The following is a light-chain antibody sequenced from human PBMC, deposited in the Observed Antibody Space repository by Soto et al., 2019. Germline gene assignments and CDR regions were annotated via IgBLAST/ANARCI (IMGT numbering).Light chain of an antibody. CDR2: GAS. CDR3: QQLFDSPIT. CDR1: QSVPSR. Sequence: EIVMTQSPATLSVSPGEDVTLSCRASQSVPSRIAWYQQKPGQAPSLLIYGASTRATGVPDRFSGTGSGTEFTLTITSLQPEDFATYYCQQLFDSPITFGQGTRLEIK. V-gene: IGKV3-15*01. J-gene: IGKJ5*01.